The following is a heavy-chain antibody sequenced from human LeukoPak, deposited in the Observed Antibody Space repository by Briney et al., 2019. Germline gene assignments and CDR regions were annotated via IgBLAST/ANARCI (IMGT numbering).Heavy chain of an antibody. D-gene: IGHD3-3*01. V-gene: IGHV3-23*01. J-gene: IGHJ5*02. CDR1: GFTFSSYA. CDR2: ISGSGGSI. Sequence: SGGSLRLSCAASGFTFSSYAMSWVRQAPGKGLEWVSAISGSGGSIYYADSVKGRFTISRDNSKNTLYLQMNSQRAEDTAVYDCVKDGIKSNYVFWSGYHNWFDPWGQGTLVTVSS. CDR3: VKDGIKSNYVFWSGYHNWFDP.